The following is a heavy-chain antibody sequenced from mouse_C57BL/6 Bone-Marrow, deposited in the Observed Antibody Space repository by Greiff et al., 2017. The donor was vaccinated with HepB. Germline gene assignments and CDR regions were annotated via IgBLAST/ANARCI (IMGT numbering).Heavy chain of an antibody. CDR2: IHPNSGST. J-gene: IGHJ4*01. CDR3: AGGLDY. V-gene: IGHV1-64*01. Sequence: QVQLQQPGAELVKPGASVKLSCKASGYTFTSYWMHWVKQRPGQGLEWIGMIHPNSGSTNYNEKCKSKATLTVDKSSSTAYMQLSSLTSGDFAVYFCAGGLDYWGRGSSVTVSS. CDR1: GYTFTSYW.